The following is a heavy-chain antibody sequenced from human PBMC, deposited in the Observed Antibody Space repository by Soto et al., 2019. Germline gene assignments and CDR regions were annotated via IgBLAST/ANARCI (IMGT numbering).Heavy chain of an antibody. CDR2: ISWDGGST. CDR1: GFTFDDYT. J-gene: IGHJ6*02. V-gene: IGHV3-43*01. D-gene: IGHD3-10*01. CDR3: AKDTGELAAGDSYYYYGMDV. Sequence: GGSLRLSCAASGFTFDDYTMHWVRQAPGKGLEWVSLISWDGGSTYYADSVKGRFTISRDNSKNSLYLQMNSLRTEDTALYYCAKDTGELAAGDSYYYYGMDVWGQGTTVTVSS.